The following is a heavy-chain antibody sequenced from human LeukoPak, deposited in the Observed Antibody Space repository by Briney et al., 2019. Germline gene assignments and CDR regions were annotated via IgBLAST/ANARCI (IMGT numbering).Heavy chain of an antibody. CDR1: GGSFSGYY. CDR3: ARRLGRGWLQQITITFDY. V-gene: IGHV4-34*01. Sequence: SETLSLTCAVYGGSFSGYYWSWIRQPPGKGLEWIGEINHSGSTNYNPSLKSRVTISVDTSKNQFSLKLSSVTAADTAVYYCARRLGRGWLQQITITFDYWGQGTLVTVSS. J-gene: IGHJ4*02. D-gene: IGHD5-24*01. CDR2: INHSGST.